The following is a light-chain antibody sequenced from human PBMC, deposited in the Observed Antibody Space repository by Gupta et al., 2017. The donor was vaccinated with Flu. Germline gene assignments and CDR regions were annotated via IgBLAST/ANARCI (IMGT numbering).Light chain of an antibody. J-gene: IGLJ1*01. CDR1: SSNIGSNT. CDR2: SNN. V-gene: IGLV1-44*01. Sequence: QSVLTQPPSASGTPGQRVTISCSGRSSNIGSNTVNWYQQLPGTAPKLLIYSNNPRPSGVPDRFSGSKSGTSASLAISGLQSEDEADYYCAAWDDSLNGLYVFGTGTKVTVL. CDR3: AAWDDSLNGLYV.